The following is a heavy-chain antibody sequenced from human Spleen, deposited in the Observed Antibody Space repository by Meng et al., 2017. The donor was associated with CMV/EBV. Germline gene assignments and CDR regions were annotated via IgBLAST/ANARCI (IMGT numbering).Heavy chain of an antibody. D-gene: IGHD3-3*01. CDR1: GFTFSNHA. V-gene: IGHV3-23*01. CDR3: AKFSGVVINPWATTDD. J-gene: IGHJ4*02. CDR2: ISGPGGSI. Sequence: GGSLRLSCAASGFTFSNHAMTRVRQAPGKGLEWVSSISGPGGSIHYADSVKGRFTISRDNSKNTLYLQLNSLRAEDTAVYYCAKFSGVVINPWATTDDWGQGTLVTVSS.